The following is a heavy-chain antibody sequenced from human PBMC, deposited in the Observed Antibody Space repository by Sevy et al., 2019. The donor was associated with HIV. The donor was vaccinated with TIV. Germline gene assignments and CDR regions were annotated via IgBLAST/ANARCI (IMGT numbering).Heavy chain of an antibody. Sequence: ASVKVSCKASGGTLTNYAISWVRQAPGQGLEWMGEIVPVFGTSHHARSFQGRVTITADESTSTAYMELRSLRSEDTAVYYCTSGADCSNGVCYPRGFHPWGQGTLVTVSS. CDR1: GGTLTNYA. V-gene: IGHV1-69*13. CDR3: TSGADCSNGVCYPRGFHP. CDR2: IVPVFGTS. D-gene: IGHD2-8*01. J-gene: IGHJ5*02.